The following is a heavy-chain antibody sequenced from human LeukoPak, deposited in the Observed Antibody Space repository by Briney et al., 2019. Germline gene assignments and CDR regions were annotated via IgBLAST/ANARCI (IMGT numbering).Heavy chain of an antibody. CDR2: IYPGDSDT. CDR1: GFTFTNYW. J-gene: IGHJ4*02. Sequence: KCGESVMISCTASGFTFTNYWIGWVGQMPGKGLEWMGIIYPGDSDTRYSPSFRGQVTISADRSITTAYLQWRSLRASDTAIYYCVSRLGGGWEYYSDLWGRGTLVTVSS. CDR3: VSRLGGGWEYYSDL. D-gene: IGHD6-19*01. V-gene: IGHV5-51*01.